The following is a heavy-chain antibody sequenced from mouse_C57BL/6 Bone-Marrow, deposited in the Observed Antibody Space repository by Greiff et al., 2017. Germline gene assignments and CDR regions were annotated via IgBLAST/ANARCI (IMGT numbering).Heavy chain of an antibody. CDR2: ISSGSSTI. Sequence: DVKLVESGGGLVKPGGSLKLSCAASGFTFSDYGMHWVRQPPEKGLEWVAYISSGSSTIYYADTVKGRFTISRDNAKNTLFLQMTSLRSEDTAMYYCARSYPAWFAYWGQGTLVTVSA. CDR1: GFTFSDYG. CDR3: ARSYPAWFAY. J-gene: IGHJ3*01. V-gene: IGHV5-17*01.